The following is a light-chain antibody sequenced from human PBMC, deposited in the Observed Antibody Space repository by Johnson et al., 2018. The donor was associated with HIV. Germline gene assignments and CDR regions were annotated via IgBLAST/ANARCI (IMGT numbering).Light chain of an antibody. CDR1: NSNIGNNF. CDR3: GTWDDSLSAYV. V-gene: IGLV1-51*02. Sequence: QSVLTQPPSVSAAPGQKVTISCSEINSNIGNNFVSWYQQLPRTAPKLLIYENNRRPSGIPDRFYGSRYGTSATLGITGLQPGDEADYFCGTWDDSLSAYVFGTGTQITVL. J-gene: IGLJ1*01. CDR2: ENN.